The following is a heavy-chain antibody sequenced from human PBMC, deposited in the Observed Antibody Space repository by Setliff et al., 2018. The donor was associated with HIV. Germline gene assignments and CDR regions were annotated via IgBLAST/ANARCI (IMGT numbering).Heavy chain of an antibody. CDR1: GVTFSSNNYY. D-gene: IGHD1-26*01. CDR2: VFYSGST. CDR3: ARASVGATGLYAFEI. J-gene: IGHJ3*02. Sequence: SETLSLTCAVSGVTFSSNNYYWGWIRQPPGKGLEWIGTVFYSGSTSYSPPLKSRVTISVDTSKNQFSLRLNSVTAADTAVYYCARASVGATGLYAFEIWGQGTMVT. V-gene: IGHV4-39*07.